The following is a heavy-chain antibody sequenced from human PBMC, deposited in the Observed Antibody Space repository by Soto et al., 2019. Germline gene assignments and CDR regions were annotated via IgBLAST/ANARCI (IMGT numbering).Heavy chain of an antibody. CDR2: ISGPGGST. V-gene: IGHV3-23*01. Sequence: AGGSLRLSCAASGFTFTKFAMSWVRQAPGKGLEWAASISGPGGSTNYAESVKGRFTISRDNSNDTVSLQMNSLRVEDTALYFCAKDRRIAVSHFDFWGQGTLVTVSS. CDR3: AKDRRIAVSHFDF. J-gene: IGHJ4*02. D-gene: IGHD6-19*01. CDR1: GFTFTKFA.